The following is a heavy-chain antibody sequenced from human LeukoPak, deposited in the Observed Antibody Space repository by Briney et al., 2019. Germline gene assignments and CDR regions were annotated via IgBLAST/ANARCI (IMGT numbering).Heavy chain of an antibody. Sequence: GGSLRLSCAASGFTFSSYSMNWVRQAPGKGVEWVSSISSSSSYIYYADSVKGRFTISRDNAKNSLYLQMNSLRAEDTAVYYCAREEAIGSSWYHTYYFDYRGQGTLVTVSS. CDR1: GFTFSSYS. D-gene: IGHD6-13*01. V-gene: IGHV3-21*01. J-gene: IGHJ4*02. CDR2: ISSSSSYI. CDR3: AREEAIGSSWYHTYYFDY.